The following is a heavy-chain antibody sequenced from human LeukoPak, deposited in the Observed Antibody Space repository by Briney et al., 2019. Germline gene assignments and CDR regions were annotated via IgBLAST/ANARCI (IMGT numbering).Heavy chain of an antibody. J-gene: IGHJ4*02. V-gene: IGHV3-23*01. CDR1: GFTFSSYS. D-gene: IGHD6-6*01. CDR2: ISGSGGST. Sequence: PGGSLRLSCAASGFTFSSYSMNWVRQAPGKGLEWVSAISGSGGSTYYADSVKGRFTISRDNSKNTLYLQMNSLRAEDTAVYYCAKDLSEYSSSSEQYYFDYWGQGTLVTVSS. CDR3: AKDLSEYSSSSEQYYFDY.